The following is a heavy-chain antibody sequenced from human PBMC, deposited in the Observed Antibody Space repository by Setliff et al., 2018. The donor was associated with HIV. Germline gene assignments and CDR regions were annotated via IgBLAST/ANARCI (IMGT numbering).Heavy chain of an antibody. J-gene: IGHJ3*02. V-gene: IGHV4-61*08. CDR1: GAYMSSGDYY. CDR2: VYNTGIT. CDR3: ARDSSSWSDAFDI. Sequence: SETLSLTCSVSGAYMSSGDYYWSWIRQPPGKGLEWIGYVYNTGITSYNPSLKSRLTISVDMSQNQFSLKLSSVTAADTAVYYCARDSSSWSDAFDIWGQGTMVTVSS. D-gene: IGHD6-13*01.